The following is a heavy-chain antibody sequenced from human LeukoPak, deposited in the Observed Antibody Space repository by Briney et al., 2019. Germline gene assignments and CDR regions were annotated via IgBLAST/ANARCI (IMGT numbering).Heavy chain of an antibody. D-gene: IGHD3-10*01. CDR2: MNPNSGNT. Sequence: ASVKVSCKASGYTFTSYDINWVRQATGQGLGWMGWMNPNSGNTGYAQKFQGRVTITRNTSISTAYMELSSLRSEDTAVYYCARRSAGSSGSSFDYWGQGTLVTVSS. V-gene: IGHV1-8*03. CDR1: GYTFTSYD. J-gene: IGHJ4*02. CDR3: ARRSAGSSGSSFDY.